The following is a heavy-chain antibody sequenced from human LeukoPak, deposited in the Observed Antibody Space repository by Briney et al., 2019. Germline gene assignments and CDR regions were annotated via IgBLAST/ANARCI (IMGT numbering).Heavy chain of an antibody. V-gene: IGHV4-4*09. CDR3: ARSAAEQRTNYYYDYMDV. J-gene: IGHJ6*03. CDR1: GRFISSYY. D-gene: IGHD6-13*01. CDR2: IYSSGRT. Sequence: SDTLSLICSASGRFISSYYWSWIRQPSGKGLECIGYIYSSGRTNISPPLKSRVTISVDTSKNQVSLKLSSVTAADTAVYYCARSAAEQRTNYYYDYMDVWAKGPRSPSP.